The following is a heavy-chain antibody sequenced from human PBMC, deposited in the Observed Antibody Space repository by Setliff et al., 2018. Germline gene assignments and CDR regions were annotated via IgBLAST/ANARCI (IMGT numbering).Heavy chain of an antibody. CDR3: ARGYQVTPPRADAFDI. CDR2: IIPLFGTT. Sequence: SVKVSCKASGGNFNNDAINWVRQAPGQGLEWVGRIIPLFGTTNFAQEFQGRVTLTADESTETTYMDLGSLRSEDTAVYYCARGYQVTPPRADAFDIWGQGTLVTVSS. CDR1: GGNFNNDA. V-gene: IGHV1-69*13. D-gene: IGHD2-2*01. J-gene: IGHJ3*02.